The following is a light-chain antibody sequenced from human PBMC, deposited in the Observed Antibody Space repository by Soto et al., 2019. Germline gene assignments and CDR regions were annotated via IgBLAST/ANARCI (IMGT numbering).Light chain of an antibody. V-gene: IGKV1D-13*01. CDR1: QGISSA. CDR2: DAS. J-gene: IGKJ5*01. CDR3: QQFNNYPMIT. Sequence: AIQLTQSPSSLSASVGDRVTITCRASQGISSALAWYQQKPGKAPKLLIYDASSLESGVPSRFSGSGSGTDFPLTIRSLQPEDCATYYCQQFNNYPMITFGQGTRLEIK.